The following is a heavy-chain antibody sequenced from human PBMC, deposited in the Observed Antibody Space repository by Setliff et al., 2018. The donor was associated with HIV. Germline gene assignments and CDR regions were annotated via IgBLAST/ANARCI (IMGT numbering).Heavy chain of an antibody. V-gene: IGHV4-59*01. CDR3: AREWLQHTGDDAFDV. CDR2: IYYTGTT. J-gene: IGHJ3*01. D-gene: IGHD5-12*01. Sequence: SETLSLTCTVSDDSISSYYWSWIRQPPGKGLEWIGYIYYTGTTKYNPSLKSRVTISIDTSKNQFSLKLTSVTAAETAVYYCAREWLQHTGDDAFDVWGQGTMVTVSS. CDR1: DDSISSYY.